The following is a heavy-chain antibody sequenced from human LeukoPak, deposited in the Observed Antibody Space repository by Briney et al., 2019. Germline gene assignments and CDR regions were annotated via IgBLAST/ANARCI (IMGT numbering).Heavy chain of an antibody. CDR3: ARDHYGDFDY. D-gene: IGHD4-17*01. J-gene: IGHJ4*02. Sequence: PGGSLRLSCAASGFTYSSYWMHWVRQVPGKGLVWVSRINSDGSSTNYADSVKGRFTISRDNAKNTLFLQMNSRRAEDTAVYYCARDHYGDFDYWGQGTLVTVSS. CDR2: INSDGSST. CDR1: GFTYSSYW. V-gene: IGHV3-74*01.